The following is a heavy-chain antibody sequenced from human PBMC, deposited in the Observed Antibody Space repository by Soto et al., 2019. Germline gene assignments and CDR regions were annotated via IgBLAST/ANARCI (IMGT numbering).Heavy chain of an antibody. CDR3: ADDGEGAVFYYYYCMDV. D-gene: IGHD3-16*01. CDR1: GFTFSIYG. J-gene: IGHJ6*04. V-gene: IGHV3-30*03. Sequence: GGSLRLSCAASGFTFSIYGMHWFRQAPGKGLEWVAVISYDGSNKYYADSVKGRFTISRDNSKNTLYLQMNSLRAEDTAVYYCADDGEGAVFYYYYCMDVWGKGTTVTVSS. CDR2: ISYDGSNK.